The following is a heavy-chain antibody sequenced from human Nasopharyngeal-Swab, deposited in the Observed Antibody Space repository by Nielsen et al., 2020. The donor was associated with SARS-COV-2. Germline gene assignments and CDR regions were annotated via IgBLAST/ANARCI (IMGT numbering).Heavy chain of an antibody. D-gene: IGHD3-22*01. V-gene: IGHV3-48*04. Sequence: GGSLRLSCAASGFTFSSYSMNWVRQAPGKGLEWVSYISSSSSTIYYADSVKGRFTISRDNAKNSLYLQMNSLRAEDTAVYYCARDSYYYDSSGYLTTDAFDIWGQGTMVTV. J-gene: IGHJ3*02. CDR2: ISSSSSTI. CDR1: GFTFSSYS. CDR3: ARDSYYYDSSGYLTTDAFDI.